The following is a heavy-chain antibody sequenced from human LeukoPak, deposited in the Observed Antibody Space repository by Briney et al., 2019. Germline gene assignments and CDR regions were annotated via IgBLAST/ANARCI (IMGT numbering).Heavy chain of an antibody. CDR1: GYTFTGYY. D-gene: IGHD1-26*01. CDR3: ARFGPLGATHYYFDY. J-gene: IGHJ4*02. CDR2: INPNSGGT. V-gene: IGHV1-2*02. Sequence: ASVKVSCKASGYTFTGYYMHWVRQAPGQGLEWMGWINPNSGGTNYAQKFQGRVTMTRDTSISTAYMELSRLRSDDTAVYYCARFGPLGATHYYFDYWGQGTLVTVSS.